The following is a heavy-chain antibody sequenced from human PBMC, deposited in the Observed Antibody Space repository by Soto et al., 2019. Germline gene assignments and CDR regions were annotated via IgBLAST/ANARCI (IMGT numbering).Heavy chain of an antibody. CDR1: GYSFTNYL. Sequence: XESMKICFQGSGYSFTNYLIVWVRQIPGKGLEWMGLIYPGDSDIRYSPSFQGQVTISADKSINTAYLQWSSLKPSDTAMYYCARRGAGRGHYYDGLDVWGQGTTVTV. CDR3: ARRGAGRGHYYDGLDV. V-gene: IGHV5-51*01. CDR2: IYPGDSDI. D-gene: IGHD6-19*01. J-gene: IGHJ6*02.